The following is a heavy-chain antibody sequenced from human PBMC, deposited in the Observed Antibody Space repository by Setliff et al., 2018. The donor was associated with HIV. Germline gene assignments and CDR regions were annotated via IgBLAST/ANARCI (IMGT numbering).Heavy chain of an antibody. V-gene: IGHV4-34*01. CDR3: ARDHRLPGVQPPYWYFDL. J-gene: IGHJ2*01. D-gene: IGHD3-10*01. CDR1: GESFSNYH. CDR2: INHSGNT. Sequence: PSETLSLTCAVFGESFSNYHWNWFRQPPGGGLEWIGEINHSGNTDYNSSLKSRVTISVDTSKKQFSPEMRSLTAADTAVCYCARDHRLPGVQPPYWYFDLWG.